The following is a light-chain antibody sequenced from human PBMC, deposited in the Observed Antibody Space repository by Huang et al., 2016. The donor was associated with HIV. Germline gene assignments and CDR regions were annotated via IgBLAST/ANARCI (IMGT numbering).Light chain of an antibody. CDR3: QQYHDWPIT. CDR1: QTVGTN. J-gene: IGKJ5*01. Sequence: EIVLTQSPATLSVSPGESATLSCRAGQTVGTNLAWYQQKPGQAPRLLIYGASTRADGIPAGISGSGSGTEFTLTISSLQSEDFALYYCQQYHDWPITFGQGTRLDMK. CDR2: GAS. V-gene: IGKV3-15*01.